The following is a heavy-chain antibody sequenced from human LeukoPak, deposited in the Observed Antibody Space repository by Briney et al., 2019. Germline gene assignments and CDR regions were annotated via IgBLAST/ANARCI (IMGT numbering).Heavy chain of an antibody. J-gene: IGHJ4*02. CDR3: AKGDEYSSSSEFDY. CDR2: ISTSAGTI. CDR1: GFTFSDYY. V-gene: IGHV3-11*01. Sequence: GGSLRLSCAAFGFTFSDYYMTWIRQAPGKGLEWISYISTSAGTIYYADSVKGRFTISRDNSKNTLYLQMNSLRAEDTAVYYCAKGDEYSSSSEFDYWGQGTLVTVSS. D-gene: IGHD6-6*01.